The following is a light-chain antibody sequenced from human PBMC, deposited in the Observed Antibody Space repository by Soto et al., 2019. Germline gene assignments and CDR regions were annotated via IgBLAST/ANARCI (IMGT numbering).Light chain of an antibody. CDR1: QSVSSY. CDR2: DAS. Sequence: EIVLTQSPATLSLSPGERAILSCRASQSVSSYLAWYQQKPGQAPRLLIYDASNRATGIPARFCGSGSGTDFTLTISSLEPEDFAVYYCQQRSNWTFGQGTKVEIK. V-gene: IGKV3-11*01. J-gene: IGKJ1*01. CDR3: QQRSNWT.